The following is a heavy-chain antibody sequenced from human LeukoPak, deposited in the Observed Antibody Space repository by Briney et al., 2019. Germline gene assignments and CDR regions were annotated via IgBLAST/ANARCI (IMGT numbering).Heavy chain of an antibody. CDR3: ARDSDSGYIRDNWFDP. CDR2: VHHSGST. D-gene: IGHD5-18*01. CDR1: GVSISSGYW. Sequence: SETLSLTCAVSGVSISSGYWWSWVRQSPGKGLEWIGEVHHSGSTNCNPSLKSRVTISVDKSKNYFSLELTSLTAADTAVYYCARDSDSGYIRDNWFDPWGQGTLVTVSS. J-gene: IGHJ5*02. V-gene: IGHV4-4*02.